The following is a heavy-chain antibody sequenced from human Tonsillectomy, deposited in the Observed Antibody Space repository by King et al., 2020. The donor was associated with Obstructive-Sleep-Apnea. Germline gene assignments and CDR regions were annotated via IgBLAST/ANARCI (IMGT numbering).Heavy chain of an antibody. CDR1: GFTFSNYG. V-gene: IGHV3-30*02. J-gene: IGHJ6*02. Sequence: VQLVESGGGVVQPGRSLRLSCAASGFTFSNYGLHWVRQAPGKGLEWVAFIRYDGSDKYYADSVKGRFTISRDNSKNTLFLHMNSLRAEDTAVYYCAKGMVWIVGASRNYYYGMDAWGQGTTVTVSS. CDR2: IRYDGSDK. D-gene: IGHD1-26*01. CDR3: AKGMVWIVGASRNYYYGMDA.